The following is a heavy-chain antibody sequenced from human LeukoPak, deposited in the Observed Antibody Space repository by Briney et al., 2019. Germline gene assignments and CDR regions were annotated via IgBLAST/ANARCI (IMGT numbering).Heavy chain of an antibody. CDR2: ISWNSGSI. CDR3: AKLVGRGSGYFSFVDY. J-gene: IGHJ4*02. CDR1: GFTFDDYA. V-gene: IGHV3-9*01. D-gene: IGHD5-12*01. Sequence: PGGSLRLSCAASGFTFDDYAMHWVRQAPGKGLEWVSGISWNSGSIGYADSVKGRFTISRDNAKNSLYLQMNSLRAEDTALYYCAKLVGRGSGYFSFVDYWGQGTLVTVSS.